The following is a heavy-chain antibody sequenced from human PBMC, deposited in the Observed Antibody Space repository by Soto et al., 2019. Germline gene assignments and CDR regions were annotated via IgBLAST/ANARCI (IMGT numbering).Heavy chain of an antibody. CDR3: ASSVAKYDYYGMDV. V-gene: IGHV1-69*12. CDR1: GGTFSSYA. D-gene: IGHD5-12*01. J-gene: IGHJ6*02. Sequence: QVQLMQSGAEVKKPGSSVKVSCKASGGTFSSYAISWVRQAPGQGLEWMGGIIPIFGTANYAQKFQGRVTITADESPSTAYMELSSLRSEDTAVYYCASSVAKYDYYGMDVWGQGTTVTVSS. CDR2: IIPIFGTA.